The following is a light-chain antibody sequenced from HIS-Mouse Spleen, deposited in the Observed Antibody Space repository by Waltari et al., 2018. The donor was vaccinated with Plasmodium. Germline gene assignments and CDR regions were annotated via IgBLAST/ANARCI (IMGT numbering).Light chain of an antibody. V-gene: IGLV2-23*01. J-gene: IGLJ1*01. CDR2: EGS. CDR3: CSYAGSSTYV. CDR1: SSDVGSYNL. Sequence: QSALTQPASVSGSPGQSISISCTGTSSDVGSYNLVSWYQQHPGKAPKLMIYEGSKRPSGVSNRFFGSKSGNTASLTISGFQAEDEADYYCCSYAGSSTYVFGTGTKVTVL.